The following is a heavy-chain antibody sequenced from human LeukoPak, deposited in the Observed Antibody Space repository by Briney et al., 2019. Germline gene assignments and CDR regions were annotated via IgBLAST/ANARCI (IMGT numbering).Heavy chain of an antibody. CDR2: MYYSGIT. CDR3: ARRVAVAGNYYFDY. V-gene: IGHV4-59*08. D-gene: IGHD6-19*01. CDR1: GGSISSYY. J-gene: IGHJ4*02. Sequence: NPSETLSLTCTVSGGSISSYYWSWFRQPPGKGLEWSGYMYYSGITNYNPSLKSRVTIAVDTSKNQFSLKLSSVTAADTAVYYCARRVAVAGNYYFDYWGQGTLVTVSA.